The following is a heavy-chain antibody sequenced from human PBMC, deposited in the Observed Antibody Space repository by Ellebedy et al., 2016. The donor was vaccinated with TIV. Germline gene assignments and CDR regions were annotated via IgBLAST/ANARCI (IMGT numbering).Heavy chain of an antibody. CDR1: GYTFTSYA. D-gene: IGHD4-17*01. J-gene: IGHJ3*02. CDR2: INAVNGNT. V-gene: IGHV1-3*01. CDR3: HYGVGAFDI. Sequence: AASVKVSCKASGYTFTSYAMHWVRQAPGQRLEWMGWINAVNGNTKYSQKFQGSVTITRDTSASTAYMELSSLRSEDTAVYYCHYGVGAFDIWGQGTMVTVSS.